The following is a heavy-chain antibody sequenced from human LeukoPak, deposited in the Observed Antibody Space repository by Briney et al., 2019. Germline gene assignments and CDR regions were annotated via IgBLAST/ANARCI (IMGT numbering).Heavy chain of an antibody. Sequence: GGSLRLSCAASGFTFSNYAMGWVRQAPGTGLQWVSAISGSGGSTYYADSVKGRFTISRDNSKNTLFLQMNSLRAEDTAVYYCARDQARDSSRWYDAFDIWGQGTMVTVSS. D-gene: IGHD6-13*01. J-gene: IGHJ3*02. CDR3: ARDQARDSSRWYDAFDI. CDR2: ISGSGGST. CDR1: GFTFSNYA. V-gene: IGHV3-23*01.